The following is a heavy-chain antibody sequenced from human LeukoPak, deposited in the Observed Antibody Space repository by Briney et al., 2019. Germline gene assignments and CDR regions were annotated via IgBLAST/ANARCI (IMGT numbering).Heavy chain of an antibody. D-gene: IGHD4-17*01. J-gene: IGHJ6*02. CDR3: ARDTPVTARDYYYYYGMDV. Sequence: GGSLRLSCAASGFTVSSNYMSWVRQAPGEGLEWVSVIYSGGSTYYADSVKGRFTISRDNSKNTLYLQMNSLRAEDTAVYYCARDTPVTARDYYYYYGMDVWGQGTTVTVSS. CDR1: GFTVSSNY. V-gene: IGHV3-66*01. CDR2: IYSGGST.